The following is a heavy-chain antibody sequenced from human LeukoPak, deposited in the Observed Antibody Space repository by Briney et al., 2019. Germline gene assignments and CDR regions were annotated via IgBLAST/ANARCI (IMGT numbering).Heavy chain of an antibody. CDR2: IYHSGST. CDR3: ARDLGHYDILTGYYGWYFDY. Sequence: KPSETLSLTCAVSGGSISSSNWWRWVRQPPGKGLEWIGEIYHSGSTNYNPSLKSRVTISVDTSKNQFSLKLSSVTAADTAVYYCARDLGHYDILTGYYGWYFDYWGQGTLVTVSS. J-gene: IGHJ4*02. V-gene: IGHV4-4*02. D-gene: IGHD3-9*01. CDR1: GGSISSSNW.